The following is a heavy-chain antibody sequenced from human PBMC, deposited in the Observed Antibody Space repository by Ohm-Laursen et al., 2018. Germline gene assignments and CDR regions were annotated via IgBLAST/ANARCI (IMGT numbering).Heavy chain of an antibody. D-gene: IGHD6-19*01. J-gene: IGHJ5*02. CDR3: AKADSIAVAGNVPTLFDP. V-gene: IGHV3-9*01. CDR2: ISWNSGSI. Sequence: SLRLSCTASGFTFDDYAMHWVRQAPGKGLEWVSGISWNSGSIGYADSVKGRFTISRDNAKNSLYLQMNSLRAEDTALYYCAKADSIAVAGNVPTLFDPWGQGTRVTASS. CDR1: GFTFDDYA.